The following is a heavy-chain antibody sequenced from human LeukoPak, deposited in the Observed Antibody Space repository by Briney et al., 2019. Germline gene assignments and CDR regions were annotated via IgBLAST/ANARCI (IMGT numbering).Heavy chain of an antibody. D-gene: IGHD4/OR15-4a*01. CDR3: AKEGGGRVRKTIHWYFDL. CDR2: IRYDGSNK. V-gene: IGHV3-30*02. J-gene: IGHJ2*01. Sequence: GGSLRLSCAASGFTFSSYGMHWVRQAPGKGLEWVAFIRYDGSNKYYADSVKGRFTISRDNSKNTLYLHLNSLRAEDTAIYYCAKEGGGRVRKTIHWYFDLWGRGTLVTVSS. CDR1: GFTFSSYG.